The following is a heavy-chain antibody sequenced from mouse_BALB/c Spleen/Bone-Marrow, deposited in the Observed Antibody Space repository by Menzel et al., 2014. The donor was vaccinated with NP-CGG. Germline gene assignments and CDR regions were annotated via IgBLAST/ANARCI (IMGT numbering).Heavy chain of an antibody. D-gene: IGHD2-4*01. CDR3: ARKGAMITHYYAMDY. CDR2: ISNGSSTI. V-gene: IGHV5-17*02. Sequence: EVKLVESGGGLVQPGGSRKLSCAASGFTFSSFGMHWVRQAPEKGLEWVAYISNGSSTIYYADTVKGRFTISRDNPKNTLLLQMTSLRSEDTAMYYCARKGAMITHYYAMDYWGQGTSVTVSS. J-gene: IGHJ4*01. CDR1: GFTFSSFG.